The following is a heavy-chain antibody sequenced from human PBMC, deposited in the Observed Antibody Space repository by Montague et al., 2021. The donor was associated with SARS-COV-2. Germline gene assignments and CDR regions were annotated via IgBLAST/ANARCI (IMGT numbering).Heavy chain of an antibody. V-gene: IGHV6-1*01. D-gene: IGHD6-13*01. Sequence: CAISGDSVSSHSAAWNWIRQSPSRGLEWLGRTYYRSKWYSDYAVSVQSLITINPDTSKNQFSLQLNSVTPEDTAVYYCASGRMVPYSSSWTTLYYYYGMDVWGQGTTVAVSS. J-gene: IGHJ6*02. CDR1: GDSVSSHSAA. CDR2: TYYRSKWYS. CDR3: ASGRMVPYSSSWTTLYYYYGMDV.